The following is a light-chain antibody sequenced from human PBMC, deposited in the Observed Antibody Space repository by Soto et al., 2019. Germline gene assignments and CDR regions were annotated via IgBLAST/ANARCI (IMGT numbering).Light chain of an antibody. CDR3: QHRRNWPLT. J-gene: IGKJ4*01. Sequence: EIVLTQSPATLSFSPGERATLSCRASQSVSSNLAWYQQKPGQAPRLLIYGASNRATGIPARFSGSGSGTDFTLTISSLEPEDFAVYYCQHRRNWPLTFGGGTKVEIK. V-gene: IGKV3-11*01. CDR2: GAS. CDR1: QSVSSN.